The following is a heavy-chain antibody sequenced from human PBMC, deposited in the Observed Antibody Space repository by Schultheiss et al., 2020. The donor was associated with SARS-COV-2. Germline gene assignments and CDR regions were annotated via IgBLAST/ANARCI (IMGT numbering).Heavy chain of an antibody. CDR3: ARHRVDTAMVYYYGSDELDY. Sequence: SETLSLTCTVSGGSISSYYWSWIRQPPGKGLEWIGYIYYSGSTYYNPSLKSRVTISVDTSKNQFSLKLSSVTAADTAVYYCARHRVDTAMVYYYGSDELDYWGQGTLVTVSS. V-gene: IGHV4-59*08. J-gene: IGHJ4*02. CDR2: IYYSGST. CDR1: GGSISSYY. D-gene: IGHD5-18*01.